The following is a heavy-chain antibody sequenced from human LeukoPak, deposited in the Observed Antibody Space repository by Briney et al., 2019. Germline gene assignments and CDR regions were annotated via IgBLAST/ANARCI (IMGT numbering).Heavy chain of an antibody. CDR2: IYYSGST. V-gene: IGHV4-59*01. CDR3: ARAPIAAALRFFDY. D-gene: IGHD6-13*01. CDR1: GGSISSYY. Sequence: SETLSLTCTVSGGSISSYYWSWIRQPPGKGLEWIGDIYYSGSTNYNPSLKSRVTISVDTSKNQFSLKLSSVTAADTAVYYCARAPIAAALRFFDYWGQGTLVTVSS. J-gene: IGHJ4*02.